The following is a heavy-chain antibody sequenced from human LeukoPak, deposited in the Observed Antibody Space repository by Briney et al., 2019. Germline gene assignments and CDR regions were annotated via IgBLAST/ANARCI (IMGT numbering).Heavy chain of an antibody. J-gene: IGHJ1*01. CDR1: GFTFSSYA. Sequence: GGSLRLSCAASGFTFSSYAMSWVRQAPGKGLEWVSAISGSGGSTYYADSVKGRFTISRDDSKNTLYLQTNSLKTEDTAVYYCAKHIYGVVSIQQWGQGTLVTVSS. V-gene: IGHV3-23*01. D-gene: IGHD3-3*01. CDR3: AKHIYGVVSIQQ. CDR2: ISGSGGST.